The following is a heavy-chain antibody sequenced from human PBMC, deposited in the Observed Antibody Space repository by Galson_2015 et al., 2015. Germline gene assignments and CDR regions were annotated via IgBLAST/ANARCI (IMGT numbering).Heavy chain of an antibody. CDR2: ISYDGSNK. Sequence: SLRLSCAASGFTFSSYGMHWVRQAPGKGLEWVAVISYDGSNKYYADSVKGRFTISRDNSKNTLYLQMNSLRAEDTAVYYCARPRGDYCTNGVCSPEYYFDYWGQGTLVTVSS. D-gene: IGHD2-8*01. J-gene: IGHJ4*02. CDR3: ARPRGDYCTNGVCSPEYYFDY. CDR1: GFTFSSYG. V-gene: IGHV3-30*03.